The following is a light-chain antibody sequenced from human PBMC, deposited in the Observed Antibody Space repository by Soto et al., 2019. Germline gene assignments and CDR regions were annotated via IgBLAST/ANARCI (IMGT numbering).Light chain of an antibody. CDR1: SSDVGTYDL. Sequence: QSVLTQPASVSGSLGQSIIISCTGTSSDVGTYDLVSWYQQHPGKAPQLMIFEVTNRPSGVSTRFSGSKSGNTASLTISGLQAEDEADYYCSSYTTSNTVVIGGGTQLTVL. CDR3: SSYTTSNTVV. V-gene: IGLV2-14*01. CDR2: EVT. J-gene: IGLJ2*01.